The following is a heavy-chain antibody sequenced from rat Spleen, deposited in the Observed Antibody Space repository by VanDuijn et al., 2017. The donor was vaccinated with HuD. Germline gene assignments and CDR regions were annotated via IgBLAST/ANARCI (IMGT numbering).Heavy chain of an antibody. V-gene: IGHV5-31*01. CDR2: ITNTGGST. Sequence: EVQLVESGGGLVQPGRSLKLSCVASGFTFNNYWMTWIRQAPGKGLEWVASITNTGGSTYYRDSVKGRFTVSRDNAKSSLYLQMDSLRSEDSATYYCARHVLTVDYWGQGVMVTVSS. D-gene: IGHD1-1*01. CDR3: ARHVLTVDY. J-gene: IGHJ2*01. CDR1: GFTFNNYW.